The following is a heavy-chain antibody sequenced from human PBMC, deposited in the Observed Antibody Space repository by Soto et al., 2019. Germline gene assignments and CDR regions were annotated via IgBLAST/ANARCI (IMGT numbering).Heavy chain of an antibody. D-gene: IGHD3-3*02. Sequence: QVQLVQSGAEVKKPGDSMKVSCKASGDTFNTNDFNWVRQATGQGLEWMGWMNPASGNTGFAQKFQGRVSLTMDTSTSIAYMELSSLTSEDTAMYYCTRGISDSWGQGTLVTVSS. CDR1: GDTFNTND. CDR3: TRGISDS. V-gene: IGHV1-8*01. J-gene: IGHJ4*02. CDR2: MNPASGNT.